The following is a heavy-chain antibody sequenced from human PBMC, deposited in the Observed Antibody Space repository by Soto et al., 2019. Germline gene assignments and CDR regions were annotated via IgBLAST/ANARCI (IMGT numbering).Heavy chain of an antibody. CDR1: GFTFSSYA. CDR3: AKEGNVLLWFGELTANYFDY. Sequence: GGSLRLSCAASGFTFSSYAMSWVRQAPGKGLEWVSAISGSGGSTYYADSVKGRFTISRDNSKNTLYLQMNSLRAEDTAVYYCAKEGNVLLWFGELTANYFDYWGQGTLVTVSS. J-gene: IGHJ4*02. CDR2: ISGSGGST. V-gene: IGHV3-23*01. D-gene: IGHD3-10*01.